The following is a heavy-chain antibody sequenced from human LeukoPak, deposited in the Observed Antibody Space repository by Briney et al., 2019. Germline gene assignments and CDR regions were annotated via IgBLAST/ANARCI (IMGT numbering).Heavy chain of an antibody. CDR1: GYTFTSYG. CDR2: INPNSGGT. Sequence: ASVKVSCKASGYTFTSYGISWVRQAPGQGLEWMGWINPNSGGTKYAQNFQGRVTMTRDTSISTAFMELSRLRSDDTAVYYCARDLNYYGSGNYYNPLYFDYWGQGTLVAVSS. CDR3: ARDLNYYGSGNYYNPLYFDY. J-gene: IGHJ4*02. V-gene: IGHV1-2*02. D-gene: IGHD3-10*01.